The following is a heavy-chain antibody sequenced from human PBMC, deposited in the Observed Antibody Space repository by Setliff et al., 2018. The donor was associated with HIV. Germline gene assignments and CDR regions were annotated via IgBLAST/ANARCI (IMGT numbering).Heavy chain of an antibody. Sequence: PSETLSLTCTVSVGSISSHYWGWIRQPPGKGLEWIGNIYYSGSSYYNPSLKSRFAISRDNSKNTLYLQMSGLRVEDTAVYYCARVFYYSAGSYSLDYWGQETLVTVSS. CDR1: VGSISSHY. CDR3: ARVFYYSAGSYSLDY. CDR2: IYYSGSS. D-gene: IGHD3-10*01. V-gene: IGHV4-59*11. J-gene: IGHJ4*01.